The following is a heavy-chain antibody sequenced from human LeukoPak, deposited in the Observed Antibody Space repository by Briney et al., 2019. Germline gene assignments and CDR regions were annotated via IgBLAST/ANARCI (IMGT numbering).Heavy chain of an antibody. CDR1: GSXFSSYG. D-gene: IGHD3-10*01. Sequence: PGGSLRLSCAASGSXFSSYGMSWVRQAPGKGLQWVSIISGSGGSTFYADSVKGRFTISRDNSKNTLYLQMNRLRAEDTAVYYCAKGGSGSYHYYFGMDVWGQGTTVSVSS. CDR3: AKGGSGSYHYYFGMDV. J-gene: IGHJ6*02. V-gene: IGHV3-23*01. CDR2: ISGSGGST.